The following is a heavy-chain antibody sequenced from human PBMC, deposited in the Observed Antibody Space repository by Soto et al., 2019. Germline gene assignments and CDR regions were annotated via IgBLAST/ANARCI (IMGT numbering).Heavy chain of an antibody. V-gene: IGHV4-59*12. J-gene: IGHJ6*03. CDR2: IYYSGST. Sequence: SETLSLTCTVSGGSISSYYWSWIRQPPGKGLEWIGYIYYSGSTNYNPSLKSRVTISVDTSKNQFSLKLSSVTAADTAVYYCAGDSYHNYYMDVWGKGTTVTGSS. CDR3: AGDSYHNYYMDV. D-gene: IGHD2-21*01. CDR1: GGSISSYY.